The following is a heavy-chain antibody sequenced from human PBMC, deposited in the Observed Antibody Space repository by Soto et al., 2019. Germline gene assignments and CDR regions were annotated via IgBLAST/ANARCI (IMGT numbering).Heavy chain of an antibody. J-gene: IGHJ4*02. D-gene: IGHD3-22*01. Sequence: GGSLRLSCAASGFTFDDYAMHWVRQAPGKGLEWVSGISWNSGSIGYADSVKGRFTISRDNAKNSLYLQMNSLRAEDTALYYCVCDYYDSSGYYYWGQGTLVTVSS. CDR3: VCDYYDSSGYYY. CDR1: GFTFDDYA. V-gene: IGHV3-9*01. CDR2: ISWNSGSI.